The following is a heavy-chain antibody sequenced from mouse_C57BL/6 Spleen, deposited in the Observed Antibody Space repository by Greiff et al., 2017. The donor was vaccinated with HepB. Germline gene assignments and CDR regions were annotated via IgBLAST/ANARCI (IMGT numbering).Heavy chain of an antibody. Sequence: EVQLVESGGGLVKPGGSLKLSCAASGFTFSDYGMHWVRQAPEKGLEWVAYISSGSSTIYYADTVKGRFTISRDNAKNTLFLQMTSLRSEDTAMYYCARRITTVVALYAMDYWGQGTSVTVSS. CDR2: ISSGSSTI. J-gene: IGHJ4*01. CDR1: GFTFSDYG. V-gene: IGHV5-17*01. D-gene: IGHD1-1*01. CDR3: ARRITTVVALYAMDY.